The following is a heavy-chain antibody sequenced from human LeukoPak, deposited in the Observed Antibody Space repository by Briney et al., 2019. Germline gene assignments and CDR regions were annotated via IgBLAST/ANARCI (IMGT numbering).Heavy chain of an antibody. D-gene: IGHD3-10*01. Sequence: GASVKVSCKASGYTFTGYYIHWIQQAPGQGLEWVGWVNPDTGGTKYAQKFQGRVTMTRDTSINTADMELSRVTSDDTAVYYCARGPNIYGSGRSWFDPWGQGTQVTVSS. CDR3: ARGPNIYGSGRSWFDP. CDR2: VNPDTGGT. V-gene: IGHV1-2*02. CDR1: GYTFTGYY. J-gene: IGHJ5*02.